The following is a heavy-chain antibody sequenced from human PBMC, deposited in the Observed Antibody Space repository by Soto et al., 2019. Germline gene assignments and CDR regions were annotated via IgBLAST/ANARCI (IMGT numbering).Heavy chain of an antibody. CDR2: IYYSGST. CDR1: GGSISSGGYY. J-gene: IGHJ4*02. V-gene: IGHV4-31*03. D-gene: IGHD3-3*01. CDR3: ARFNRSGWIKNYIVY. Sequence: SETLSLTCTVSGGSISSGGYYWSWIRQHPGKGLEWIGYIYYSGSTYYNPSLKSRVTISVDTSKNQFSLKLSSVTAADTAVYYCARFNRSGWIKNYIVYRCQRTLLTLST.